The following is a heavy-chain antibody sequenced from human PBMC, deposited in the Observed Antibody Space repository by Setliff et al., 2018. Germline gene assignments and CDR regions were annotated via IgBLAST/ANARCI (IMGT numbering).Heavy chain of an antibody. J-gene: IGHJ4*02. Sequence: SVKVSCKASGGTFSSYAISWVRQAPGQGLEWMGGIIPIFGTANYAQKFQGRVTITADESTSTAYMELSSLRSEDTAVYYCASSRDYNFWSGYYSLLDYWGQGTQVTVSA. CDR2: IIPIFGTA. D-gene: IGHD3-3*01. CDR1: GGTFSSYA. CDR3: ASSRDYNFWSGYYSLLDY. V-gene: IGHV1-69*13.